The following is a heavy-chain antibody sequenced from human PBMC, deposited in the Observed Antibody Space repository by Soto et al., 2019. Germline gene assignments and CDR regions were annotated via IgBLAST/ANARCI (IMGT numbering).Heavy chain of an antibody. V-gene: IGHV3-48*01. CDR1: GFTFSSYS. CDR2: ISSSSSTI. D-gene: IGHD3-9*01. J-gene: IGHJ4*02. Sequence: PGGSLRLSCAASGFTFSSYSMNWVRQAPGKGLEWVSYISSSSSTIYYADSVKGRFTISRDNAKNSLYLQMNSLRAEDTAVYYCARRLFGWPSDYWGQGTLVTVSS. CDR3: ARRLFGWPSDY.